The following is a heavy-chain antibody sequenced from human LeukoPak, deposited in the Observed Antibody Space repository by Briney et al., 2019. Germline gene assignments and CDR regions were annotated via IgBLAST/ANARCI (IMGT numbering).Heavy chain of an antibody. CDR2: IKKDGSEK. Sequence: SGGSLRLSCAASGFTFSSYWMSWVRQAPGKGLEWVANIKKDGSEKYYVDSVKGRFTISRDNAKNSLYLQMNSLRAEDTAVYYCARDGLGATSWYSFDYWGQGTLVTVSS. V-gene: IGHV3-7*01. CDR1: GFTFSSYW. J-gene: IGHJ4*02. CDR3: ARDGLGATSWYSFDY. D-gene: IGHD2-2*01.